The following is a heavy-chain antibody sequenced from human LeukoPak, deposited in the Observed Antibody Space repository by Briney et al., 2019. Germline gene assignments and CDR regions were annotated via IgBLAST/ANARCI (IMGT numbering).Heavy chain of an antibody. J-gene: IGHJ6*03. CDR1: GYTFTGYY. CDR3: ARASLVAPRNYYMDV. V-gene: IGHV1-2*02. CDR2: INPNSGGT. Sequence: ASVKVSCKASGYTFTGYYMHWVRQAPGQELEWMGWINPNSGGTNYAQKFQGRVTMTRDTSISTAYMELSRLRSDDTAVYYCARASLVAPRNYYMDVWGKGTTVTVSS. D-gene: IGHD5-12*01.